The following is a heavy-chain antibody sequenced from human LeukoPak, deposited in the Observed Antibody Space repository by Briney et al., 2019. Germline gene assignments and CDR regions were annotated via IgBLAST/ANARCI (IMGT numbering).Heavy chain of an antibody. Sequence: ASVKVSCKASGYTFTGYYMHWVRQAPGQGLEWMGWINPNSGGTNYAQKFQGRVTMTRDTSISTAYMELSRLRSDDTAVYYCARGMVRGHDYYYYYYGIDVWGQGTTVTVSS. CDR1: GYTFTGYY. V-gene: IGHV1-2*02. CDR3: ARGMVRGHDYYYYYYGIDV. CDR2: INPNSGGT. J-gene: IGHJ6*02. D-gene: IGHD3-10*01.